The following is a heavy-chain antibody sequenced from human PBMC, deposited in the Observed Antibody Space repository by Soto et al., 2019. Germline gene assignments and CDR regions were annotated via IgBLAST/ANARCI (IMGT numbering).Heavy chain of an antibody. CDR2: IWYDGSNK. V-gene: IGHV3-33*01. Sequence: GGSLRLSCAASGFTFSSYGMHWVRQAPGKGLEWVAVIWYDGSNKYYADSVKGRFTISRDNSKNTLYLQMNSLRAEDTAVYYCARGPYCSSTSCYIEVIGMEVWGQGTTLTASS. CDR3: ARGPYCSSTSCYIEVIGMEV. D-gene: IGHD2-2*02. J-gene: IGHJ6*02. CDR1: GFTFSSYG.